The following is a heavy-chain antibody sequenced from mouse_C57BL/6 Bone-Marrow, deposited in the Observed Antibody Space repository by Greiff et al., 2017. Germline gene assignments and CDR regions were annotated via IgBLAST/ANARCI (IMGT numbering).Heavy chain of an antibody. CDR2: IDPSGGYT. D-gene: IGHD2-4*01. J-gene: IGHJ3*01. CDR3: SRSYDYYSWFAY. Sequence: VQLQQPGAELVRPGTSVKLSCKASGYTFTSYWMHWVKQRPGQGLEWIGVIDPSGGYTNYNQKFKGKATLTVDTSSSTASMQLSSLTSEDSAVYFFSRSYDYYSWFAYWGQGTLVTVSA. V-gene: IGHV1-59*01. CDR1: GYTFTSYW.